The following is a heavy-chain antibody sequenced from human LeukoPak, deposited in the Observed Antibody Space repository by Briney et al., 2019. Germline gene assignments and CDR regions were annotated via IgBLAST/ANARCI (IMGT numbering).Heavy chain of an antibody. J-gene: IGHJ4*02. Sequence: ASVKVSCKASGYTFTSYYMHWVRQAPGQGLEWMGIINPSGGSTSYAQKFQGRVTMTRDMSTSTVYMELSSLRSEDTAVYYCARDPAVVYSGYQLHYFDYWGQGTLVTVSS. CDR1: GYTFTSYY. CDR3: ARDPAVVYSGYQLHYFDY. CDR2: INPSGGST. V-gene: IGHV1-46*01. D-gene: IGHD5-12*01.